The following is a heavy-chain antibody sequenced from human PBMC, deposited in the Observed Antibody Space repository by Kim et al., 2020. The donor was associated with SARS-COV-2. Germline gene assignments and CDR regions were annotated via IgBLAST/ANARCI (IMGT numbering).Heavy chain of an antibody. CDR2: IRSKAYGGTT. CDR1: GFTFGDYA. J-gene: IGHJ4*02. V-gene: IGHV3-49*04. Sequence: GGSLRLSCTASGFTFGDYAMSWVRQAPGKGREWVGFIRSKAYGGTTEYAASVKGRFTISRDDSKSIAYLQMNSLKTEDTAVYYCSRARDDYGDYRDDYWGQGTLVTVSS. D-gene: IGHD4-17*01. CDR3: SRARDDYGDYRDDY.